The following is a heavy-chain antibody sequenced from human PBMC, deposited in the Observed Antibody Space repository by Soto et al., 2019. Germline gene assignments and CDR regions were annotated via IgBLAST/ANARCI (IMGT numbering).Heavy chain of an antibody. CDR2: IYYSGST. CDR3: ARTWRPTNDY. CDR1: GASLSSYY. J-gene: IGHJ4*02. Sequence: PSETLSLTCVVSGASLSSYYWSWIRQPPGKGLEWIGYIYYSGSTNYNPSLKSRVTISVDTSKNQFSLKLSSVTAADTAVYYCARTWRPTNDYWGRGTLVTVSS. V-gene: IGHV4-59*01.